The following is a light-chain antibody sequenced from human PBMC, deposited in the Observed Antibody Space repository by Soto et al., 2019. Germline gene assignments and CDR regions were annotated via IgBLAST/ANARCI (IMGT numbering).Light chain of an antibody. CDR2: EVN. CDR3: ASNTPTPV. V-gene: IGLV2-14*01. J-gene: IGLJ2*01. Sequence: QSALTQPASLSGSPGQSITISCTGTSSDIGAYDYVSWFQQHPGKAPKLMISEVNNRPSGVSIRFSGSKSANTASLTISGLQADDEADYFCASNTPTPVFGGGPKLTLL. CDR1: SSDIGAYDY.